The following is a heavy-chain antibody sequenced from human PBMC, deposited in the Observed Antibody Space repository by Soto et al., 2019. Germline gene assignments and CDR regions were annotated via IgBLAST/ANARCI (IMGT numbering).Heavy chain of an antibody. CDR3: ARDFGAGAHFDH. D-gene: IGHD3-10*01. CDR2: INHIGES. CDR1: GGSLTDYW. Sequence: QVHLQQWGTGLLKPSETLSLTCAVYGGSLTDYWWTWIRQTPGKGLEWIGEINHIGESNHNPSLKSRVTISLDTSQNQVSLKLTSVTVADTAVYYCARDFGAGAHFDHWGQGSLVTVSS. V-gene: IGHV4-34*01. J-gene: IGHJ4*02.